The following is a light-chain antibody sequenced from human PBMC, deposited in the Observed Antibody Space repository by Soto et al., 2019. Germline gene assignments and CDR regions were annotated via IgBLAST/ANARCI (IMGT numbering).Light chain of an antibody. V-gene: IGKV1-27*01. CDR2: AAS. CDR1: QGINDY. CDR3: QKYNRFSWT. J-gene: IGKJ1*01. Sequence: DIQMTQSPSSLSASVGDRVTITCRASQGINDYLAWFQLKPGKVPKLLIYAASTLQSGVPSRFSGSGSGTDFTLTINSLHPEDVLTYYCQKYNRFSWTFGQGTNGEIK.